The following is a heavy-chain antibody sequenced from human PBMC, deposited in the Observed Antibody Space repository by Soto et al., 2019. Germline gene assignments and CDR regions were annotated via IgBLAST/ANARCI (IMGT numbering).Heavy chain of an antibody. CDR3: ARHNYGSGSTYFDY. J-gene: IGHJ4*02. D-gene: IGHD3-10*01. CDR2: IYYSGST. Sequence: PSETLSLTCTVSGGSISSGDYYWSWIRQPPGKGLEWIGYIYYSGSTNYNPSLKSRVTISVDTSKNQFSLKLNSMTAADTAVYYCARHNYGSGSTYFDYWGQGILVTVSS. V-gene: IGHV4-61*08. CDR1: GGSISSGDYY.